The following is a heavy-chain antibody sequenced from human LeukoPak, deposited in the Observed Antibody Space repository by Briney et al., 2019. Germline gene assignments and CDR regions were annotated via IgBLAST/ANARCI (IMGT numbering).Heavy chain of an antibody. CDR2: ISYSGST. Sequence: PSETLSLTCTFSGGSISSYYWSWIRQPPGKGLEWIGYISYSGSTNYNPSLKSRVTITVDTSKNQSSLKLSSVAAADTAVYYCARHRDGHFYDYWGQGTLVTVSS. D-gene: IGHD5-24*01. CDR3: ARHRDGHFYDY. J-gene: IGHJ4*02. V-gene: IGHV4-59*08. CDR1: GGSISSYY.